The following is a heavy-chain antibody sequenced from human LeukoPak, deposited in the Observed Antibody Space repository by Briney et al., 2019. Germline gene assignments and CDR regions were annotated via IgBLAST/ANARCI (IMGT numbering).Heavy chain of an antibody. CDR3: AREGAVVVPAFDI. CDR2: INPSGGST. Sequence: ASVKVSCKASGYTFTSYGISWVRQAPGQGLEWMGIINPSGGSTSYAQKFQGRVTMTRDTSTSTVYMELSSLRSEDTAVYYCAREGAVVVPAFDIWGQGTMVTVSS. D-gene: IGHD2-15*01. V-gene: IGHV1-46*01. J-gene: IGHJ3*02. CDR1: GYTFTSYG.